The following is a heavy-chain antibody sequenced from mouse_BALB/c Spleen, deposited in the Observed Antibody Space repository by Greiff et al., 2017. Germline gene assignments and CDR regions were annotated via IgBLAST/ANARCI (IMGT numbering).Heavy chain of an antibody. V-gene: IGHV5-9-4*01. D-gene: IGHD2-10*02. CDR3: ARDQYGNYGKYYAMDY. J-gene: IGHJ4*01. Sequence: EVHLVESGGGLVKPGGSLKLSCAASGFTFSSYAMSWVRQSPEKRLEWVAEISSGGSYTYYPDTVTGRFTISRDNAKNTLYLEMSSLRSEDTAMYYCARDQYGNYGKYYAMDYWGQGTSVTVSA. CDR1: GFTFSSYA. CDR2: ISSGGSYT.